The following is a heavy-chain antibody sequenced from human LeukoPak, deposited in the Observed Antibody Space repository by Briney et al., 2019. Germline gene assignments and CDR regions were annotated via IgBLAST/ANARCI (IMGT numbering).Heavy chain of an antibody. CDR2: VYYNGSS. Sequence: ASETLSLTCTVSGGSLSSTSHYWAWIRQPPGKGLEWVGRVYYNGSSYYTPSLERRVTITADTSKNQFSLKLNSVTAADTAIYHCARVYSSGWYQWFDPWGQGILVTVSS. CDR3: ARVYSSGWYQWFDP. CDR1: GGSLSSTSHY. D-gene: IGHD6-19*01. J-gene: IGHJ5*02. V-gene: IGHV4-39*07.